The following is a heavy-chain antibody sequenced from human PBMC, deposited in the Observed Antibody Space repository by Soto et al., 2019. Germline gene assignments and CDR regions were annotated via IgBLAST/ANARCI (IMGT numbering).Heavy chain of an antibody. CDR2: IIPVFGTA. CDR3: ASRYGSGSYYNVIPFDY. J-gene: IGHJ4*02. CDR1: GCTFSSYA. Sequence: SVKVSCKASGCTFSSYAISCVRQAPGQVLEWMGGIIPVFGTANYAQKFQGRVTITADESTSTAYMELSSLRSEDTAVYYCASRYGSGSYYNVIPFDYWGQGTLVTVSS. V-gene: IGHV1-69*13. D-gene: IGHD3-10*01.